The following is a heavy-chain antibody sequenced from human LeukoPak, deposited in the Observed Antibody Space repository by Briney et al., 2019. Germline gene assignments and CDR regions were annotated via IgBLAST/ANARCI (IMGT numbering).Heavy chain of an antibody. CDR1: GGSISSSSYY. Sequence: PSETLSLTCTVSGGSISSSSYYWGWIRQPPGKGLEWIGSIYYSGSTYYNPSLKSRVTISVDTSKNQFSLKLSSVTAADTAVYYCASVFFGGQFDYWGQGTLVTVSS. D-gene: IGHD3-16*01. CDR2: IYYSGST. J-gene: IGHJ4*02. V-gene: IGHV4-39*01. CDR3: ASVFFGGQFDY.